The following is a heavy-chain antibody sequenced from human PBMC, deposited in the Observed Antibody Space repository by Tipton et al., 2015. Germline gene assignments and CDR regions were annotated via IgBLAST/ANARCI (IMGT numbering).Heavy chain of an antibody. CDR3: ARGYCTSTNCYSLYGMDV. Sequence: TLSLTCAVYGDSFRGYYWSWIRQPPGKGLEWIGYIYNTGSTNHNPSLKSRVTISVDTSKNQFSLKLSSVTAADTAVYYCARGYCTSTNCYSLYGMDVWGQGTTVTVSS. CDR2: IYNTGST. J-gene: IGHJ6*02. V-gene: IGHV4-59*01. D-gene: IGHD2-2*01. CDR1: GDSFRGYY.